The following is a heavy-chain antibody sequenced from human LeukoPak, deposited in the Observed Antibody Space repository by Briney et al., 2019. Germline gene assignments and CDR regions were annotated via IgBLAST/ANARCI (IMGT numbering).Heavy chain of an antibody. Sequence: ASVKVSCKAFGYTFTTYAMNWVRQAPGQGLEWMGWINTNTGNPTYAQGFTGRFVFSLDTSVSTAYYCARVVDYYDSSGPRGWDAFDIWGQGTMVTVSS. V-gene: IGHV7-4-1*01. D-gene: IGHD3-22*01. CDR2: INTNTGNP. J-gene: IGHJ3*02. CDR3: WDAFDI. CDR1: GYTFTTYA.